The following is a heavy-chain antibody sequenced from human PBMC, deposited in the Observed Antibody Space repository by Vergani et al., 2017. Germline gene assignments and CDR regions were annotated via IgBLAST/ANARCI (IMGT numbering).Heavy chain of an antibody. J-gene: IGHJ4*02. V-gene: IGHV1-3*01. CDR1: GYTFTSYA. Sequence: QVQLVQSGAEVKKPGASVKVSCKASGYTFTSYAMHWVRQAPGQRLEWMGWINAGNGNTKYSQKFQGRVTITRDTSASTAYMELSSLRSEDTAVYYCARDRGGLYYFDYWGQGTLFTVSS. CDR3: ARDRGGLYYFDY. D-gene: IGHD3-10*01. CDR2: INAGNGNT.